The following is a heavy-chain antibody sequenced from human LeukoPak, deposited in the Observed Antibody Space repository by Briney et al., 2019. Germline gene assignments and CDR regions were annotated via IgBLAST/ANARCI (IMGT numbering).Heavy chain of an antibody. CDR1: GGSFSGYY. Sequence: PSGTLSLTCAVYGGSFSGYYWSWIRQPPGKGLEWIGEINHSGSTNHNPSLKSRVTISVDTSKNQFSLKLSSVTAADTAVYYCARGGPAIFYYYYYGMDVWGKGTTVTVSS. CDR3: ARGGPAIFYYYYYGMDV. J-gene: IGHJ6*04. D-gene: IGHD3-3*02. V-gene: IGHV4-34*01. CDR2: INHSGST.